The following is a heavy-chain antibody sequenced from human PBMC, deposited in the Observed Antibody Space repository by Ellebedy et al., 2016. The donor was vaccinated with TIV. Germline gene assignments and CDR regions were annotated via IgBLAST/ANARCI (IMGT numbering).Heavy chain of an antibody. V-gene: IGHV4-34*01. Sequence: MPSETLSLTCAVYGGSFSGYSWSWIRQPPGKGLEWIGELHHSGGTNYNPSLKSRVTISADTSKNEVSLRVRSVTVEDTAVYYCARGRRALDPWGQGTLVTVSS. CDR2: LHHSGGT. CDR1: GGSFSGYS. CDR3: ARGRRALDP. J-gene: IGHJ5*02.